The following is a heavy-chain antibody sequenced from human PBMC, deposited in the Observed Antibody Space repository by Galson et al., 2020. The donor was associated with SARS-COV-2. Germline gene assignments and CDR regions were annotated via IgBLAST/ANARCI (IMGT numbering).Heavy chain of an antibody. J-gene: IGHJ1*01. CDR1: GFTFSSYP. CDR2: ISYDGSNK. V-gene: IGHV3-30-3*01. CDR3: AREAAYYYDSSGYYYAGGYFQH. Sequence: TGGSLRLSCAASGFTFSSYPMHWVRQAPGKGLEWVAVISYDGSNKYYAASVKGRFTISRDNSKNTLYLQMNSLRAEDTAVYYCAREAAYYYDSSGYYYAGGYFQHWGQGTLVTVAS. D-gene: IGHD3-22*01.